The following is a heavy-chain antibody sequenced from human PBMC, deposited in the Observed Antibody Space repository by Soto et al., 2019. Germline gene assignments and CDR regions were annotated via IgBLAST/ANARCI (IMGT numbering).Heavy chain of an antibody. J-gene: IGHJ4*02. CDR2: ITYDGSKK. CDR3: ARGGEMKYYDSSGYLY. Sequence: GGSLRLSCAASAFSFRGFAMQWVRQTPGKGPEWVAVITYDGSKKYYADSVKGRFTISRDNAKNTVYLQMDSLRVEDTAVYYCARGGEMKYYDSSGYLYWGQGT. D-gene: IGHD3-22*01. V-gene: IGHV3-30*03. CDR1: AFSFRGFA.